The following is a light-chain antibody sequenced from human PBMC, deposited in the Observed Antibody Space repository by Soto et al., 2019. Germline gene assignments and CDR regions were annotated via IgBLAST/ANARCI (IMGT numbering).Light chain of an antibody. J-gene: IGKJ1*01. V-gene: IGKV3-20*01. CDR1: QTVGGSY. CDR2: RAS. Sequence: EIVLTQSPGTLSLSPGERATLSCRASQTVGGSYLAWFQQKPGQAPRLLIYRASSRATGIPDRFSGSGYGNHFPLTLSSLERDDVPVYYCQQYVTSAWTLGQGTKVESK. CDR3: QQYVTSAWT.